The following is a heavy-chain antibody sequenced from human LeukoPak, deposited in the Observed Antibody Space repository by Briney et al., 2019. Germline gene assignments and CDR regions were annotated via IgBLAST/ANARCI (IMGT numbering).Heavy chain of an antibody. V-gene: IGHV6-1*01. CDR3: ARHGSGFDY. J-gene: IGHJ4*02. Sequence: SQTLSLTCAISGDSVSSNSAAWTWIRQSPSRGLEWLGTTYFTSKWYNDYALSVKSRITINSDTSKNQFSLHLNSVTPEDTAVYYCARHGSGFDYWGQGTLVTVSS. CDR1: GDSVSSNSAA. CDR2: TYFTSKWYN. D-gene: IGHD3-10*01.